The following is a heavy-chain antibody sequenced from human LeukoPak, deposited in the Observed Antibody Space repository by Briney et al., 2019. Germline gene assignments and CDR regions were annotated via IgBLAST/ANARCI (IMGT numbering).Heavy chain of an antibody. CDR3: ARGVRVTTNWFDP. D-gene: IGHD4-17*01. CDR1: GFTFSSYS. Sequence: GGPLRLSCAASGFTFSSYSMNWVRQAPGKGLEWVSYISSSSSTIYYADSVKGRFTISRDNAKNSLYLQMNSLRDEDTAVYYCARGVRVTTNWFDPWGQGTLVTVSS. CDR2: ISSSSSTI. V-gene: IGHV3-48*02. J-gene: IGHJ5*02.